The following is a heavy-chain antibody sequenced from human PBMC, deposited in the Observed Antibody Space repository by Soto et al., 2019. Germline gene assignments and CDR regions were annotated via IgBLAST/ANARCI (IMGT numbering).Heavy chain of an antibody. CDR2: IYHSGST. V-gene: IGHV4-30-2*04. CDR1: GYR. J-gene: IGHJ5*02. CDR3: VTLLRGVLRTLNGFDP. D-gene: IGHD3-10*01. Sequence: GYRRSMIRKPPGKGLEWIRYIYHSGSTYYNPSLKSRVTISIDTSKNQFSLKLSSVTAADTAVYYCVTLLRGVLRTLNGFDPLGQGTLVTVSS.